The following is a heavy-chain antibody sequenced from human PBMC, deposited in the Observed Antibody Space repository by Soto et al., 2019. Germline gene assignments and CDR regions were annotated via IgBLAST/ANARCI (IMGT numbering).Heavy chain of an antibody. V-gene: IGHV1-69*12. D-gene: IGHD5-12*01. CDR2: INPIFPTP. CDR3: ARDKDPLQLGGNYYYAMDV. J-gene: IGHJ6*02. Sequence: QVQLVQSGAEVKKPGSSVTVSCKASGGTFGSSAISWVRQAPGQGLEWMGGINPIFPTPDYAQKFQGRVTIPADEATSTAYMELTSLRSEVTAVYSCARDKDPLQLGGNYYYAMDVWGQGTTVTVSS. CDR1: GGTFGSSA.